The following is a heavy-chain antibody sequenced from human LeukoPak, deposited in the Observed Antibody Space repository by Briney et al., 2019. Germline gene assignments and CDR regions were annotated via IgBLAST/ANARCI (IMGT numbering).Heavy chain of an antibody. CDR3: ARGYCSGGSCYFDY. D-gene: IGHD2-15*01. V-gene: IGHV3-48*03. J-gene: IGHJ4*02. CDR2: ISSSGSTT. Sequence: GGSLRLSCAASGFTFSNYEINWVRQARGKGLEWVSYISSSGSTTYYADSVKGRFTISRDNAKNSLYLHMNSLRAEDTAVYYCARGYCSGGSCYFDYWGQGTLVTVSS. CDR1: GFTFSNYE.